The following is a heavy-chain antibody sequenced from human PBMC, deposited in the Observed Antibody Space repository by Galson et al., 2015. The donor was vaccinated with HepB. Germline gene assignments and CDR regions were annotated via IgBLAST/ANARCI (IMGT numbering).Heavy chain of an antibody. CDR2: INAGTGNT. V-gene: IGHV1-3*01. CDR3: GRGSDWFGMDV. J-gene: IGHJ6*02. Sequence: SVKVSCKASGYTFTNFGIHWVRQAPGQSLEWVGWINAGTGNTKYSQKFQGRVTITRDTSASTAFMDLSSLRSEDTAVYFCGRGSDWFGMDVWGQGTTVTVSS. D-gene: IGHD3-3*01. CDR1: GYTFTNFG.